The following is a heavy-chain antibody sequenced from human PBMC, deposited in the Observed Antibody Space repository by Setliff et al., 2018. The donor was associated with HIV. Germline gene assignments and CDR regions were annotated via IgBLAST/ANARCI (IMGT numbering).Heavy chain of an antibody. CDR1: GGSFSGYY. V-gene: IGHV4-34*01. CDR2: INHDRTT. J-gene: IGHJ6*03. D-gene: IGHD3-3*01. CDR3: ARGSRQLTVFGVVFKTNYYFMDV. Sequence: SETLSLTCAVYGGSFSGYYWSWIRQPPGKGLEWIGEINHDRTTNYNPSLKSRVTISVDTSKNQFSLTLNSVTAADTAVYYCARGSRQLTVFGVVFKTNYYFMDVWGKGTAVTVSS.